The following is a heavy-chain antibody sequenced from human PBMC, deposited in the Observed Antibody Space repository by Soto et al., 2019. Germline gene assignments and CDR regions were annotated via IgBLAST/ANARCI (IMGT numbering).Heavy chain of an antibody. CDR2: IHYSGTT. D-gene: IGHD1-20*01. CDR1: GDSIRSSNYY. Sequence: PSETLSLTCTVSGDSIRSSNYYRSWIRQPLGKGLEWIGSIHYSGTTNYNPSLKSRVTKSVDTSKNQFSLKLSSVTAADTAVYYCARRYGRNFDYWGQGTLVTVSS. J-gene: IGHJ4*02. CDR3: ARRYGRNFDY. V-gene: IGHV4-39*07.